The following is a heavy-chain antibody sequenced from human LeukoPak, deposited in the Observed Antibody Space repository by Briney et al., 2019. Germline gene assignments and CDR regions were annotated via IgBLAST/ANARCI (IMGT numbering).Heavy chain of an antibody. J-gene: IGHJ5*02. V-gene: IGHV4-59*01. CDR1: GGSISSYY. CDR3: AREKSGFIAAAGNNWFDP. D-gene: IGHD6-13*01. Sequence: PSETLSLTCTVSGGSISSYYWSWTRQPPGKGLEWIGYIYYSGSTNYNPSLKSRVTISVDTSKNQFSLKLSSVTAADTAVYYCAREKSGFIAAAGNNWFDPWGQGTLVTVSS. CDR2: IYYSGST.